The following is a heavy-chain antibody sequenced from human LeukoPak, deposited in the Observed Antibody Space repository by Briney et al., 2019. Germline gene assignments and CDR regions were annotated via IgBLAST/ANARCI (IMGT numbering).Heavy chain of an antibody. CDR3: TKSNKAYRSYTSCYMD. D-gene: IGHD2-2*01. V-gene: IGHV3-30*02. CDR2: IRYDGSNK. J-gene: IGHJ4*02. Sequence: GGSLRLSCAASGFTFSSYGMHWVRQAPGKGLEWVAFIRYDGSNKYYADSVKGRFTISRDNSKNTLYLQMNSLRPDDTAVYYCTKSNKAYRSYTSCYMDWGQGTLVTVSS. CDR1: GFTFSSYG.